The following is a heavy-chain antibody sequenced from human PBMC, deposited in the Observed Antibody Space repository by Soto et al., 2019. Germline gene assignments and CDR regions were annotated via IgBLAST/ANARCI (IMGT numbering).Heavy chain of an antibody. V-gene: IGHV1-18*04. Sequence: GAVEVSCKGSGYTFTSYGMRWVLQAPGQGLEWMGWISAYNGNTNYAQKLQGRVTMTTDTSTSTAYMELRSLRSDDTAVYYCARDLVGIVVLTAIFPSAYYYGMDVCRQRTTGTFSS. CDR3: ARDLVGIVVLTAIFPSAYYYGMDV. CDR1: GYTFTSYG. CDR2: ISAYNGNT. J-gene: IGHJ6*02. D-gene: IGHD2-21*02.